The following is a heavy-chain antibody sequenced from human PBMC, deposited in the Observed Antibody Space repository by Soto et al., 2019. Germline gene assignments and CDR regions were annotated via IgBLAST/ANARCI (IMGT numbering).Heavy chain of an antibody. CDR3: ARDGRYYDILTGMGWFDP. J-gene: IGHJ5*02. CDR2: ISYDGGNK. V-gene: IGHV3-30-3*01. D-gene: IGHD3-9*01. Sequence: QVQLVESGGGVVQPGRSLRLSCAASGFTFSSYAMHWVRQAPGKGLEWVAVISYDGGNKYYTDSVKGRFTISRDNSKNTLYLQMNSLRAEDTAVYYCARDGRYYDILTGMGWFDPWGQGTLVTVSS. CDR1: GFTFSSYA.